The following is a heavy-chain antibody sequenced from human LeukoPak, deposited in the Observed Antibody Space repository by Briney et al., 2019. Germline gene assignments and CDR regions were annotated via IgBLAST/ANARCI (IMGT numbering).Heavy chain of an antibody. D-gene: IGHD4-23*01. J-gene: IGHJ4*02. Sequence: GGSLRLSCAASGFTFSSYTMNWVRQAPGGGLEWVSSIISNSRYIHYADSVKGRFTISRDNAKNSLYLQMNSLRAEDTAVYYCAREDYGGNYDYCGQGTLVTVSS. CDR1: GFTFSSYT. V-gene: IGHV3-21*01. CDR2: IISNSRYI. CDR3: AREDYGGNYDY.